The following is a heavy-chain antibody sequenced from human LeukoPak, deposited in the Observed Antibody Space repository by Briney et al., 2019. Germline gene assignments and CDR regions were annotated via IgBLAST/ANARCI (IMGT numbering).Heavy chain of an antibody. CDR3: ARYDWNRTYGMDV. Sequence: SETLSLTCTVSGGSISSYYWSWIRQPPGKGLEWIGYIYYSGSTNYNPSLKSRVTISVDKSKNQFSLKLSSVTAADTAVYYCARYDWNRTYGMDVWGQGTTVTVSS. D-gene: IGHD1-20*01. J-gene: IGHJ6*02. CDR1: GGSISSYY. CDR2: IYYSGST. V-gene: IGHV4-59*01.